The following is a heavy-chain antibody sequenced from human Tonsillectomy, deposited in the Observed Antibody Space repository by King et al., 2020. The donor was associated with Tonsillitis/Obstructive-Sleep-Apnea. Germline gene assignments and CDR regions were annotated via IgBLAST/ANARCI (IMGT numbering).Heavy chain of an antibody. D-gene: IGHD1-26*01. CDR3: AKASGSYFLREAFDI. Sequence: HVQLVESGGGVVQPGRSLRLSCAASGFTFSSYGMHWVRQAPGKGLEWVAVISYHGSDKYYADSVKGRFTISRDNSKNTLDLEMNSLRAEDTAVYYCAKASGSYFLREAFDIWGQGTMVTVSS. V-gene: IGHV3-30*18. CDR1: GFTFSSYG. J-gene: IGHJ3*02. CDR2: ISYHGSDK.